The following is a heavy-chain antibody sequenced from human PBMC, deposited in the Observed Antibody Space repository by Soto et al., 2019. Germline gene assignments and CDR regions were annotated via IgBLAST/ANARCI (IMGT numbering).Heavy chain of an antibody. Sequence: SETLSLTCTGSGDSISSSTYYWGWIRQPPGKGLEWIGCIYHTGTTYYNPSLKSRVTISVDTSKNQFSLKLSSVTAADTAVYYCARPYFSSSSMFDYWGQGTLVTVSS. V-gene: IGHV4-39*01. CDR2: IYHTGTT. J-gene: IGHJ4*02. CDR3: ARPYFSSSSMFDY. D-gene: IGHD6-6*01. CDR1: GDSISSSTYY.